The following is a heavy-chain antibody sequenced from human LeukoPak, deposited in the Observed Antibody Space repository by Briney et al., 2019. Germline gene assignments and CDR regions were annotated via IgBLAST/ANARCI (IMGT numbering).Heavy chain of an antibody. CDR3: ARDIRSSWYGDYYYGMDV. CDR1: GYTFTGYY. J-gene: IGHJ6*02. CDR2: INPNSGGT. V-gene: IGHV1-2*02. Sequence: ASVKVSCKASGYTFTGYYMHWVRQAPGQGLEWMGWINPNSGGTNYAQKFQCRVTMTRDTSISTAYMELSRLRSDDTAVYYCARDIRSSWYGDYYYGMDVWGQGTTVTVSS. D-gene: IGHD6-13*01.